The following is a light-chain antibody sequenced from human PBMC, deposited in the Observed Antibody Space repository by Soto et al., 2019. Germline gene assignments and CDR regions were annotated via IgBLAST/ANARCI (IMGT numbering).Light chain of an antibody. Sequence: DIQMTQSPSSMSASVGDRVTITCRASQGIGNDLGWFQQKPGRAPKRLVYAASILESGVPSRFSGSGSGTEFTLTISSLQPEDFATYYCLQHNIYPQTFGQGTRWKSN. CDR3: LQHNIYPQT. CDR1: QGIGND. V-gene: IGKV1-17*01. CDR2: AAS. J-gene: IGKJ1*01.